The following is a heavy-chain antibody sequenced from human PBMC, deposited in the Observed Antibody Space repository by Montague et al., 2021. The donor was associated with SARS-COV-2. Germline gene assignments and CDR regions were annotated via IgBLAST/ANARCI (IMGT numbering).Heavy chain of an antibody. CDR2: LYTSEST. D-gene: IGHD6-19*01. CDR1: GGSISNYY. CDR3: ARESGYSSGWRYYYVMDV. V-gene: IGHV4-4*07. Sequence: SETLSLTYTVSGGSISNYYWTWIRQPAGKGLEWIGRLYTSESTTYNPSLKSHVTMSVDTSKNQFSLNVTSVTAADTAIYYCARESGYSSGWRYYYVMDVWGQGTTVTVS. J-gene: IGHJ6*02.